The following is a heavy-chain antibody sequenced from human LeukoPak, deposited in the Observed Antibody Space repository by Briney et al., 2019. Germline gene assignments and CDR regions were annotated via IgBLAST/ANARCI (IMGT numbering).Heavy chain of an antibody. Sequence: GGSLCLSCVASGFTFDDYAMHWVRHTPGKCLEWVSGIGWNSGSTGYADSVRGRFTISRDNGKNCLYLQMNSLTAEDTSLYYATKDRRQWLGIDYWGQGTLVTVSS. CDR1: GFTFDDYA. J-gene: IGHJ4*02. CDR3: TKDRRQWLGIDY. CDR2: IGWNSGST. D-gene: IGHD6-19*01. V-gene: IGHV3-9*01.